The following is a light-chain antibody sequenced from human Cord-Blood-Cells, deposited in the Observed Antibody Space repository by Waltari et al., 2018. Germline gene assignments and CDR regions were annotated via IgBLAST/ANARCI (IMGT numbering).Light chain of an antibody. CDR3: CSYAGSSTWV. J-gene: IGLJ3*02. CDR2: EGS. V-gene: IGLV2-23*01. CDR1: RSDVGSYNI. Sequence: QSALPQPASVSGSPGQSLTISFTGTRSDVGSYNIVSWYQPHPDKAPKLMIYEGSKRPSGVSNRFSGSKSGNTASLTISGLQAEDEADYYCCSYAGSSTWVFGGGTKLTVL.